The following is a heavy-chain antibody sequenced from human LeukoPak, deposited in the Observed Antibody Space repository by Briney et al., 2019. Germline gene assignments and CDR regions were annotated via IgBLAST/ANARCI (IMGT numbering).Heavy chain of an antibody. D-gene: IGHD3-10*01. J-gene: IGHJ4*02. CDR1: GYTLTELS. Sequence: ASVTVSCMVSGYTLTELSMHWVRQAPGKGLEWMGGFDPEDGETIYAQKFQGRVTMTEDTSTDTAYMELSSLRSEDTAAYYCATVWFGENYFDYWGQGTLVTVSS. CDR2: FDPEDGET. CDR3: ATVWFGENYFDY. V-gene: IGHV1-24*01.